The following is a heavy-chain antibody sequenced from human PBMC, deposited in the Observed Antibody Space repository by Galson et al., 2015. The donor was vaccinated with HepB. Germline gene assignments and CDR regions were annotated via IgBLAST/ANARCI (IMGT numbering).Heavy chain of an antibody. CDR2: IKQDGSEK. CDR1: GFTFSSYW. CDR3: AREGGPINDYYYYYMDV. J-gene: IGHJ6*03. V-gene: IGHV3-7*01. Sequence: SLRLSCAASGFTFSSYWMSWVRQAPGKGLEWVANIKQDGSEKYYVDSVKGRFTISRDNAKNSLYLQMNSLRAEDTAVYYCAREGGPINDYYYYYMDVWGKGTTVTVSS.